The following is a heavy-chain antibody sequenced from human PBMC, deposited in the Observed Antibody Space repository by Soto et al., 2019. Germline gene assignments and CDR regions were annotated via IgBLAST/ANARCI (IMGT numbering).Heavy chain of an antibody. CDR1: GFPFSRYE. Sequence: PGGSLRLSCAASGFPFSRYEMNWVRQAPGKGLEWISYISESGTSMYYADAVKGRFAISRDNAQNSLYLQMNSLRIEDTAVYYCARDQGAHDSRGHKIRAMDVWGQGTTVTVSS. CDR2: ISESGTSM. J-gene: IGHJ6*02. CDR3: ARDQGAHDSRGHKIRAMDV. V-gene: IGHV3-48*03. D-gene: IGHD6-19*01.